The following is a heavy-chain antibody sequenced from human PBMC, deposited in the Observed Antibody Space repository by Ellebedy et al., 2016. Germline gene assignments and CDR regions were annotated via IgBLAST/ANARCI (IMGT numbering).Heavy chain of an antibody. Sequence: GGSLRLSXAASGFSFSNGWMSWVRQAPGRGLELVSLMYAGGSEYYADSVKGRFAITRDTSMNRLYLHMSVLEGGDTALYYCVTRLNGAFDFWGQGTMVSVSS. CDR1: GFSFSNGW. CDR2: MYAGGSE. V-gene: IGHV3-53*01. J-gene: IGHJ3*01. CDR3: VTRLNGAFDF.